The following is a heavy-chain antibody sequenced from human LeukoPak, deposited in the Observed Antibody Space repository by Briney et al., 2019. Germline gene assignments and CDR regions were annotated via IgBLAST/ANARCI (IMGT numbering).Heavy chain of an antibody. CDR3: ARDSLGIDY. CDR1: GGSISSYY. D-gene: IGHD1-26*01. J-gene: IGHJ4*02. V-gene: IGHV4-59*01. Sequence: SETLSLTCTVSGGSISSYYWSWIRQPPGKELEWIGYIYYSGSTNYSPSLKSRVTISVDTSKNQFSLKLSSVTAADTAVYYCARDSLGIDYWGQGTLVTVSS. CDR2: IYYSGST.